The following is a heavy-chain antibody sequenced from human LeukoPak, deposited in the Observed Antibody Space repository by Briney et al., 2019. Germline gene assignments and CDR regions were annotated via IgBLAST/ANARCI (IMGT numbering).Heavy chain of an antibody. J-gene: IGHJ4*02. V-gene: IGHV1-69*13. D-gene: IGHD6-6*01. CDR1: GGTFSSYA. Sequence: ASVKVSCKASGGTFSSYATSWVRQAPGQGLEWMGGIIPIFGTANYAQKFQGRVTITADESTSTAYMELSSLRSEDTAVYYCAREYSSLRETTEFDYWGQGTLVTVSS. CDR2: IIPIFGTA. CDR3: AREYSSLRETTEFDY.